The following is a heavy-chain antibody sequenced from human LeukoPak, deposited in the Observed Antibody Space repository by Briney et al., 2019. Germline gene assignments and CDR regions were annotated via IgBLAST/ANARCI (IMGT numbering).Heavy chain of an antibody. CDR2: IYDSGST. CDR1: GGSISSYY. D-gene: IGHD4-17*01. V-gene: IGHV4-59*01. Sequence: SETLSLTCTVSGGSISSYYWSWIRQPPGKGLEWIGYIYDSGSTNYNPSLKSRVTISVDTSKNQFSLKLSSVTAADTAVYYCAREAVEGDYGDYDWFDPWGQGTLVTVSS. J-gene: IGHJ5*02. CDR3: AREAVEGDYGDYDWFDP.